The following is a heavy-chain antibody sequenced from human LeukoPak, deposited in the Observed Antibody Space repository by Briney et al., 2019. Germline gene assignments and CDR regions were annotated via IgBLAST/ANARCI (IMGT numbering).Heavy chain of an antibody. CDR2: IYYSGST. V-gene: IGHV4-59*08. D-gene: IGHD3-10*01. CDR3: ASLGFSRGYFDY. J-gene: IGHJ4*02. CDR1: GGSISSYY. Sequence: SETLSLTCTVSGGSISSYYWSWIRQPPGKGLEWIGYIYYSGSTNYNPSLKSRVTISVDTSKNQFSLKLSSVTAADTAVYYCASLGFSRGYFDYWGQGTLVTVSS.